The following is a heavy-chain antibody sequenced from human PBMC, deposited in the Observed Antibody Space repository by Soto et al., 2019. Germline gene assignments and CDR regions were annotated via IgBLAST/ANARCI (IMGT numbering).Heavy chain of an antibody. CDR1: TDSFNDYY. CDR3: ARDVGIHDAFDI. D-gene: IGHD5-18*01. CDR2: SYHTGNT. Sequence: QVRLHESGPGLVKPSETLSLTCTVSTDSFNDYYWSWIRQPPGKGLEWIGSSYHTGNTNYNPSLQSRVSISVDTSKIQFSLSLSSVTAADTAVYYCARDVGIHDAFDIWGQGTLVTVSS. V-gene: IGHV4-59*13. J-gene: IGHJ3*02.